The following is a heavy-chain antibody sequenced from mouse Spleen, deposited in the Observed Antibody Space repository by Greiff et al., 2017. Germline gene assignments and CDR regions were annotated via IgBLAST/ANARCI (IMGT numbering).Heavy chain of an antibody. CDR2: INPSTGGT. J-gene: IGHJ4*01. CDR1: GYSFTGYY. D-gene: IGHD1-1*01. Sequence: EVKLMESGPELVKPGASVKISCKASGYSFTGYYMNWVKQSPEKSLEWIGEINPSTGGTTYNQKFKAKATLTVDKSSSTAYMQLKSLTSEDSAVYYCARKDYGYYAMDYWGQGTSVTVSS. CDR3: ARKDYGYYAMDY. V-gene: IGHV1-42*01.